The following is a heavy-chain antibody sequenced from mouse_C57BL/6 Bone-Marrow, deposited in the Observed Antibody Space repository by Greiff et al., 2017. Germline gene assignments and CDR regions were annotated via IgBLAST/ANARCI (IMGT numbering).Heavy chain of an antibody. CDR1: GFSLTSYA. D-gene: IGHD1-1*01. CDR3: ARITTDWYFDV. J-gene: IGHJ1*03. Sequence: VKLMESGPGLVAPSQSLSITCTVSGFSLTSYAISWVRQPPGKGLEWLGVLWTGGGTNYNSALKSRLSISKDNSKSQVFLKMNSLQTDDTARYYCARITTDWYFDVWGTGTTVTVSS. CDR2: LWTGGGT. V-gene: IGHV2-9-1*01.